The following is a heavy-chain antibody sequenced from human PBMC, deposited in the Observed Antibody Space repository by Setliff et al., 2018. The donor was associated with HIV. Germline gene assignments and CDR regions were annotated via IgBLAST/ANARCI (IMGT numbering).Heavy chain of an antibody. CDR2: INPRSGFR. CDR3: ASEDSVGGGFEY. D-gene: IGHD3-10*01. Sequence: ASGKVSCKASGYSFTSYSMHWVRQTPGQGLEWMGVINPRSGFRIYLQKIKGRVTMTWDTSTTTIYMELRSLTSDDTAVYYCASEDSVGGGFEYLGPGTLVTVSS. J-gene: IGHJ4*02. V-gene: IGHV1-46*01. CDR1: GYSFTSYS.